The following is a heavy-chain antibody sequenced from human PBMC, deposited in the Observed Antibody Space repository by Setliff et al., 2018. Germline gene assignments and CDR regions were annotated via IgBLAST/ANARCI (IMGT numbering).Heavy chain of an antibody. J-gene: IGHJ3*01. Sequence: PGESLKISCKGSGYSFANYWIGWVRQMPGKGLEWMGIIYPGDSNTRYSPSFQGQVTISVDKSISTAYLQWSSLKASDTAIYYCARRGAVVPADAFDLWGQGTMVTVSS. D-gene: IGHD2-2*01. CDR3: ARRGAVVPADAFDL. V-gene: IGHV5-51*01. CDR2: IYPGDSNT. CDR1: GYSFANYW.